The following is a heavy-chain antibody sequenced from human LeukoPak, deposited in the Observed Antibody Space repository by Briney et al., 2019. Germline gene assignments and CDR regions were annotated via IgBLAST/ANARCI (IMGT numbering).Heavy chain of an antibody. D-gene: IGHD2-15*01. CDR1: GGTFSSYA. CDR3: ARDLGGSSGY. J-gene: IGHJ4*02. CDR2: IIPIFGTA. Sequence: GASVKVSCKASGGTFSSYAISWVRQAPGQGLEWMGRIIPIFGTANYAQKFQGRVTITTDESTSTAYMELSSLRSKDTAVYYCARDLGGSSGYWGQGTLVTVSS. V-gene: IGHV1-69*05.